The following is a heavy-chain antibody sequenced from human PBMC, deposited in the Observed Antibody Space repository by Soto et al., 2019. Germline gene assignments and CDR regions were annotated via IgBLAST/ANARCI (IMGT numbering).Heavy chain of an antibody. CDR2: IKGDESTT. CDR1: GFTFSKYW. V-gene: IGHV3-74*01. D-gene: IGHD2-2*01. CDR3: AKGSQLLSIYDY. Sequence: GGSLRLSCAASGFTFSKYWIHWVRQAPGKGLVWVSRIKGDESTTNYADSVKGRFTISRDNSKNTLFLHMNTLRAEDTAVYYCAKGSQLLSIYDYWGQGTLVTVSS. J-gene: IGHJ4*02.